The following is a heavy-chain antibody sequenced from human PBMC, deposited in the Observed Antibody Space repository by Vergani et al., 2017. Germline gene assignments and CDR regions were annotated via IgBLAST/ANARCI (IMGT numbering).Heavy chain of an antibody. Sequence: EVQLLESGGGSVQPGESLRLSCVASGFRFREHGMNWVRQAPGKGLEWVSGISGHDHRTRYADSVKGRFIISRDNAKNTLYLEMNSLRGDDTAIYYCVRARCSGPCFMSNWFDSWGQGTLVTVSS. CDR1: GFRFREHG. CDR3: VRARCSGPCFMSNWFDS. V-gene: IGHV3-23*01. CDR2: ISGHDHRT. D-gene: IGHD5-12*01. J-gene: IGHJ5*01.